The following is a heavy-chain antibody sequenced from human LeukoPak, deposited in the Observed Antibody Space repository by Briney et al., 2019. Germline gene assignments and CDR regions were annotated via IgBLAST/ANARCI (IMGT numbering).Heavy chain of an antibody. Sequence: GASVKVSCKASGYTFTAYYMHWVRQAPGQGLEWMGWINANSGGTNYAQKFQGRVTMTRDTSISTVYMVLRRLTSDDTAVYYCARVRDGYSYGTNWFDPWGQGTLVTVSS. CDR3: ARVRDGYSYGTNWFDP. D-gene: IGHD5-18*01. V-gene: IGHV1-2*02. CDR2: INANSGGT. J-gene: IGHJ5*02. CDR1: GYTFTAYY.